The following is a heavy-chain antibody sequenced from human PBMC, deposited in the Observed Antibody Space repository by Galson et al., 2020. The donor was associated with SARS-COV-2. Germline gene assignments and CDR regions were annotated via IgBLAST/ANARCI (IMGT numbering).Heavy chain of an antibody. Sequence: GGSLRLSCAASGFTFSSSTMNWVRQTPVKGLELVAYIRSSSGTIYYADSVKGRFTISRDNAKSSLYLQLNSLRVEDTAVYYCARERLEYWGQGTLVTVSS. V-gene: IGHV3-48*04. CDR3: ARERLEY. CDR1: GFTFSSST. CDR2: IRSSSGTI. D-gene: IGHD1-1*01. J-gene: IGHJ4*02.